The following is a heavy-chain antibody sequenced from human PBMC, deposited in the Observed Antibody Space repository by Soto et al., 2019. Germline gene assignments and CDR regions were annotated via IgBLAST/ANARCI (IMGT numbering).Heavy chain of an antibody. CDR3: ARLNYDXWSGYPPVYYYYYMDV. J-gene: IGHJ6*03. D-gene: IGHD3-3*01. V-gene: IGHV5-51*01. CDR2: IYPGDSDT. Sequence: GESLKISCKGSGYSFTSYWIGWVRQMPGKGLEWMGIIYPGDSDTRYSPSFQGQVTISADKSISTAYLQWSSLKASDTAMYYCARLNYDXWSGYPPVYYYYYMDVWGKGTTVTVSS. CDR1: GYSFTSYW.